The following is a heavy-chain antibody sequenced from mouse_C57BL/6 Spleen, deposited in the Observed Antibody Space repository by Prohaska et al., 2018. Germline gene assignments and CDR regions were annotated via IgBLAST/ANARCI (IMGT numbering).Heavy chain of an antibody. CDR1: GFSFNTYA. CDR2: IRSKSNNYAT. V-gene: IGHV10-1*01. Sequence: EVQLVESGGGLVQPKGSLKLSCAASGFSFNTYAMNWVRQAPGKGLEWVARIRSKSNNYATYYADSVKDRFTISRDDSESMLYLQMNNLKTEDTAMYYCVRHRGGSSSYYFDYWGQGTTLTVSS. CDR3: VRHRGGSSSYYFDY. J-gene: IGHJ2*01. D-gene: IGHD1-1*01.